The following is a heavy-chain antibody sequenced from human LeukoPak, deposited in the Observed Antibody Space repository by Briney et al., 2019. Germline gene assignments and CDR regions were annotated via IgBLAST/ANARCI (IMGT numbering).Heavy chain of an antibody. D-gene: IGHD3-10*01. V-gene: IGHV4-39*07. CDR2: IYYSGST. Sequence: PSETLSLTCTVSGGSISSSSYYWGWIRQPPGKGLEWSGSIYYSGSTYYNPSLKSRVTISVDTSKNQFSLKLSSVTAADTAVYYCARGLWFGDENPPYFDYWGQGILVTVSS. CDR1: GGSISSSSYY. CDR3: ARGLWFGDENPPYFDY. J-gene: IGHJ4*02.